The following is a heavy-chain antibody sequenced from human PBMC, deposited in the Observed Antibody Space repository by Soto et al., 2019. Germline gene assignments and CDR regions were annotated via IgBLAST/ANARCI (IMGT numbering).Heavy chain of an antibody. J-gene: IGHJ5*02. D-gene: IGHD3-16*01. CDR3: ARRHSYANWFDP. Sequence: EVQLVESGGGLVQPGGSLRLSCAVSGITFSTYSMNWVRQAPGKGLEWVSYISSSSSTIYYADSVKGRFTISRDNAKNSLYVQMSSLRDEDTAVYYCARRHSYANWFDPWGQGTLVTVSS. V-gene: IGHV3-48*02. CDR1: GITFSTYS. CDR2: ISSSSSTI.